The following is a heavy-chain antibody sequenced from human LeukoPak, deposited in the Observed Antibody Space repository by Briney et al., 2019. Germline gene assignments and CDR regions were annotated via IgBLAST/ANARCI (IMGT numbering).Heavy chain of an antibody. Sequence: GGSLRLSCAASGFPFSTHSLNWVRQAPGKGLEWVSSISAGGDFVYYGDSVKGRFTMSRDNSKNTLYLQMNSLRAEDTAVYYCAKERYSGSYYFDYWGQGTLVTVSS. J-gene: IGHJ4*02. V-gene: IGHV3-21*01. D-gene: IGHD1-26*01. CDR1: GFPFSTHS. CDR2: ISAGGDFV. CDR3: AKERYSGSYYFDY.